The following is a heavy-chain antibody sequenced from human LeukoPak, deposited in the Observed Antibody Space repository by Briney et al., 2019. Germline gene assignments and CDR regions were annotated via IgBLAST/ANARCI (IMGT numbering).Heavy chain of an antibody. J-gene: IGHJ4*02. Sequence: SETLSLTCTVSGGSVSSSDHYWSWIRQPPGKGLEWIAYIYYSGTTYYNPSLKSRVSISVDTSKNQFSLKLSSVTAADTAVYYCARGDSSSWSFKIWGQGTLVTVSS. CDR2: IYYSGTT. CDR1: GGSVSSSDHY. CDR3: ARGDSSSWSFKI. V-gene: IGHV4-30-4*01. D-gene: IGHD6-13*01.